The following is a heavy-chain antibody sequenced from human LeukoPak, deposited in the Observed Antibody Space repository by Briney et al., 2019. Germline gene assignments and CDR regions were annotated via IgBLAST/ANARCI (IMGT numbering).Heavy chain of an antibody. V-gene: IGHV3-30*02. D-gene: IGHD6-19*01. J-gene: IGHJ1*01. Sequence: GESLRLSCAASGFTFSIYGMHWVRQAPGKGLEWVAFIRYDGSNIYHADSVKGRFTISRDNSKNSLYLQMNSLRAEDTAVYYCARDASGWHAEYFQHWGQGTLVTVSS. CDR3: ARDASGWHAEYFQH. CDR2: IRYDGSNI. CDR1: GFTFSIYG.